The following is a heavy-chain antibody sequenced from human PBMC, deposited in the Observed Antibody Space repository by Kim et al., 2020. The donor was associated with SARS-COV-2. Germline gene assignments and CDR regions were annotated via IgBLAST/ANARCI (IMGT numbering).Heavy chain of an antibody. J-gene: IGHJ5*02. CDR2: IYWDDDK. V-gene: IGHV2-5*02. CDR1: GFSLSTSGVG. Sequence: SGPTLVKPTQTLTLTCTFSGFSLSTSGVGVGWIRQPPGKALEWLALIYWDDDKRYSPSLKSRLTITKDTSKNQVVLTMTNMDPVDTAPYYCAHSWGLERAPVFDPWGQGTLVTVSS. D-gene: IGHD1-1*01. CDR3: AHSWGLERAPVFDP.